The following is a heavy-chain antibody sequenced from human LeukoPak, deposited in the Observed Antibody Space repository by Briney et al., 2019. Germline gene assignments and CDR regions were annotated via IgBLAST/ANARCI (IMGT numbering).Heavy chain of an antibody. CDR3: ARISITMVRGAYFDY. CDR2: IYTAEST. J-gene: IGHJ4*02. Sequence: SETLSLTCTVSGGSISTYYWSWIRQPPGKGLEWIGYIYTAESTNYNPSLESRVTISVDTSKNQFSLMLSSVTAADTAVYYCARISITMVRGAYFDYWGQRTLVTVSS. D-gene: IGHD3-10*01. CDR1: GGSISTYY. V-gene: IGHV4-4*09.